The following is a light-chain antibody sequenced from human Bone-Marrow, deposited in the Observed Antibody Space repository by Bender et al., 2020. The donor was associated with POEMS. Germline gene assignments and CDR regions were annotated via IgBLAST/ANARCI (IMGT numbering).Light chain of an antibody. CDR2: DVN. V-gene: IGLV2-11*01. CDR1: SSDVGGYNY. CDR3: CSHAGTYSLV. J-gene: IGLJ1*01. Sequence: QSALTQPPSVSGSPGQSVTISCTGTSSDVGGYNYVSWYQHHPGTAPKLMIYDVNTRPSGVPDRFSGSKSGNTASLTISGLQAEDEADYYCCSHAGTYSLVFGTGTKVTVL.